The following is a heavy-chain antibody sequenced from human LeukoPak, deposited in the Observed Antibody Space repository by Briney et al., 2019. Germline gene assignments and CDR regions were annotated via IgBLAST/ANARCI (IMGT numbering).Heavy chain of an antibody. D-gene: IGHD3-3*01. CDR1: GGSFSGYC. CDR3: ARQRYLWSSPKGWFDP. J-gene: IGHJ5*02. CDR2: INHSGST. Sequence: SETLSLTCAVYGGSFSGYCWSWIRQPPGKGLEWIGEINHSGSTNHNPSLKSRVTISVDTSKNQFSLKLSSVTAADTAVYYCARQRYLWSSPKGWFDPWGQGTLVTVSS. V-gene: IGHV4-34*01.